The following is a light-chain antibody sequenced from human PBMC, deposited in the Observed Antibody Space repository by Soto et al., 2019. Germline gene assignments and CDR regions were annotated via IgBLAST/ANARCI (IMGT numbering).Light chain of an antibody. V-gene: IGLV2-8*01. J-gene: IGLJ1*01. CDR1: SDDVGGYNY. CDR2: EVS. Sequence: QSALTQPPSASGSLGQSVTISCTGTSDDVGGYNYVSWYQQHPGKAPKIMIYEVSKRPSGVPDRFSGSKSGNTASLTVSGLQAEDEAAYSCCSHAGDNTYVFGTGTKLTVL. CDR3: CSHAGDNTYV.